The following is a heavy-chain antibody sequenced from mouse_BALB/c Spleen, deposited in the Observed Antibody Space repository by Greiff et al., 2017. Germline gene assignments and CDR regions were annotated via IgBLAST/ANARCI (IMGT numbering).Heavy chain of an antibody. V-gene: IGHV1-31*01. D-gene: IGHD4-1*01. J-gene: IGHJ1*01. CDR3: ARPGTGYFDV. CDR2: INPYNGAT. Sequence: VQLQQSGPELVKPGASVKISCKASGYSFTGYYMHWVKQSHVKSLEWIGRINPYNGATSYNQNFKDKASLTVDKSSSTAYMELHSLTSEDSAVYYCARPGTGYFDVWGAGTTVTVSS. CDR1: GYSFTGYY.